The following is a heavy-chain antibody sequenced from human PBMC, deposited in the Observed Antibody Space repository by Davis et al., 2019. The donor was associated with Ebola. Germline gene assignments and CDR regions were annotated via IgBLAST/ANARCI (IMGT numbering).Heavy chain of an antibody. CDR3: ALNDRDIVVVVAATHYYYGMDV. D-gene: IGHD2-15*01. CDR1: GYTFTSYG. CDR2: ISAYNGNT. V-gene: IGHV1-18*01. J-gene: IGHJ6*02. Sequence: ASVKVSCKASGYTFTSYGITWVRQAPGQGLEWMGCISAYNGNTNYAQKLQGRATMTTDTSTSTAYMELSSLRSEDTAVYYCALNDRDIVVVVAATHYYYGMDVWGQGTTVTVSS.